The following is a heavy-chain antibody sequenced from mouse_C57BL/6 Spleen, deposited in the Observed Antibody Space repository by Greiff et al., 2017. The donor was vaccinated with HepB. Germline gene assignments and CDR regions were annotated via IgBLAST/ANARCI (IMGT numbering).Heavy chain of an antibody. J-gene: IGHJ4*01. V-gene: IGHV1-72*01. CDR1: GYTFTSYW. Sequence: QVHVKRPGAELVKPGASVKLSCKASGYTFTSYWMHWVKQRPGRGLEWIGRIDPNSGGTKYNEKFKSKATLTVDKPSSTAYMQLSSLTSEDSAVYYCAGELLWDYYAMDYWGQGTSVTVSS. CDR3: AGELLWDYYAMDY. D-gene: IGHD2-1*01. CDR2: IDPNSGGT.